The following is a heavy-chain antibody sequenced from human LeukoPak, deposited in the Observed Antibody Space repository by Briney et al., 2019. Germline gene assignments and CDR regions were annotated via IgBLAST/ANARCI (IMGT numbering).Heavy chain of an antibody. CDR1: GGSFSGYY. J-gene: IGHJ6*03. V-gene: IGHV4-34*01. D-gene: IGHD3-3*01. CDR2: INHSGST. Sequence: PSETLSLTCAVYGGSFSGYYWSWIRQPPGKGLEWIGEINHSGSTNYNPSLKSRVTISVDTSKNQFSLKLSSVTAADTAVYYCARGRYYDFWSGYYFYYYYYMDVWGKGTTVTVSS. CDR3: ARGRYYDFWSGYYFYYYYYMDV.